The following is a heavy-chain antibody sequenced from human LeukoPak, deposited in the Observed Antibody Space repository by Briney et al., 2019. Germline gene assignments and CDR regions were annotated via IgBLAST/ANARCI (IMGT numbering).Heavy chain of an antibody. CDR3: VTERERQWLF. D-gene: IGHD6-19*01. CDR1: GDSITGRY. J-gene: IGHJ4*02. CDR2: MYDSGRT. Sequence: SGTLSLTCSVSGDSITGRYWSWIRQPPGKSLEWIGYMYDSGRTLYNPSLESRVTISVDTSKNQFSLKVTSVTAADTAVYYCVTERERQWLFWAQGTLVTVSS. V-gene: IGHV4-59*11.